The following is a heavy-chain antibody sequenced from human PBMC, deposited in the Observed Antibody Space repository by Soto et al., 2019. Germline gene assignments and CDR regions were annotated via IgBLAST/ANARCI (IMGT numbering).Heavy chain of an antibody. CDR1: GFTFSSYD. CDR3: ARLTAYYYYGMDV. CDR2: IGTAGDT. V-gene: IGHV3-13*01. Sequence: GGSLRLSCAASGFTFSSYDMHWVRQATGKGLEWVSSIGTAGDTYYPGSVKGRFTISRENAKNSLYLQMNSLRAEDTAVYYCARLTAYYYYGMDVLGQGTTGNVPS. J-gene: IGHJ6*01. D-gene: IGHD5-18*01.